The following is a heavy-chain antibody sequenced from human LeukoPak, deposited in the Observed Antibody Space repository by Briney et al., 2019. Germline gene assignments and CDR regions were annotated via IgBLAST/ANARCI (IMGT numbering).Heavy chain of an antibody. CDR2: IYPGDSAT. J-gene: IGHJ4*02. CDR3: GRLTYCSGASCYLDY. V-gene: IGHV5-51*01. D-gene: IGHD2-15*01. CDR1: GYRFNSYW. Sequence: GESLKTSCKGSGYRFNSYWIGWVPQMPGKGLEWMGIIYPGDSATRYSPPLQGQVTISVDKSISTAYLQWSGLKASDTAMYYCGRLTYCSGASCYLDYWGQGTLVTVPS.